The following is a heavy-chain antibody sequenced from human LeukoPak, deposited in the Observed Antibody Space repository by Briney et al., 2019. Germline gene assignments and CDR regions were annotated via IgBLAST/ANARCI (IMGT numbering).Heavy chain of an antibody. CDR3: AREAIEYSYGTPYYFDY. Sequence: SETLSLTCTVSGGSISSYYWSWIRQPPGKGLEWIGYIYYSGSTNYNPSLKSRVTISVDTSKNQFSLKLSSVTAAVTAVYYCAREAIEYSYGTPYYFDYWGQGTLVTVSS. CDR2: IYYSGST. J-gene: IGHJ4*02. D-gene: IGHD5-18*01. V-gene: IGHV4-59*01. CDR1: GGSISSYY.